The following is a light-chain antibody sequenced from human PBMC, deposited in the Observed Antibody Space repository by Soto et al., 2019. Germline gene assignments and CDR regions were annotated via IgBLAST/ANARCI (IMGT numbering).Light chain of an antibody. V-gene: IGKV3-11*01. CDR3: QQYGSSPWT. Sequence: EIVLTQSPATLSLSPGERVTLSCRASQSVNNFLAWYQQKPGQAPRLLIYDTSIRATDIPARFSGSGSGTDFTLTISSLEPEDFAVYYCQQYGSSPWTFGQGTKVDIK. J-gene: IGKJ1*01. CDR2: DTS. CDR1: QSVNNF.